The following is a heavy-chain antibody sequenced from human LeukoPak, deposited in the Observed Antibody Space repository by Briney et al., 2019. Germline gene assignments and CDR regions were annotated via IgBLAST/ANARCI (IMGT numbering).Heavy chain of an antibody. Sequence: SETLSLTCSVSGDSISIYYWSWIRQPAGKGLEWIGRIYTSGSTNYNPSLKSRVTMSVDTSKNQFSLKLSSVTAADTAVYYCARGAYYYGSGKIFDYWGQGTLVTVSS. CDR2: IYTSGST. V-gene: IGHV4-4*07. CDR3: ARGAYYYGSGKIFDY. D-gene: IGHD3-10*01. CDR1: GDSISIYY. J-gene: IGHJ4*02.